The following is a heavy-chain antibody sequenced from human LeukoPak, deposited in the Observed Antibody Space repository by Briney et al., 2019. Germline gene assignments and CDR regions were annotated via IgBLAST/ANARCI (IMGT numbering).Heavy chain of an antibody. D-gene: IGHD6-19*01. Sequence: ASVKVSCKASGYTFTSYDINWVRQAPGQGLEWMGWMNPNSGNTVYAQKFQGRVTMTRNTSISTAYMELSSLRSEDTAVYYCASLGVSSGWGFDYWGQGTLVTVS. CDR1: GYTFTSYD. J-gene: IGHJ4*02. CDR2: MNPNSGNT. V-gene: IGHV1-8*01. CDR3: ASLGVSSGWGFDY.